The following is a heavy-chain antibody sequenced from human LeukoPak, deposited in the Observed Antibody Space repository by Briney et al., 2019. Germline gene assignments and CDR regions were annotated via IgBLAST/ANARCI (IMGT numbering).Heavy chain of an antibody. CDR2: IFYSGSP. CDR3: ARLTPMIGFDY. V-gene: IGHV4-59*08. Sequence: PSETLSLTCTVSGVSISSYYWSWIRQPPGEGLEWIGNIFYSGSPNYKSSLKSRVTTSFDTSKNQFSLKLSSVTAADTAVYYCARLTPMIGFDYWGQGTLVTVSS. D-gene: IGHD3-22*01. CDR1: GVSISSYY. J-gene: IGHJ4*02.